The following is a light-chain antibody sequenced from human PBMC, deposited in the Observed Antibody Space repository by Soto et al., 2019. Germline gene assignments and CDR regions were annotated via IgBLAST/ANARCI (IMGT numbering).Light chain of an antibody. CDR1: ESVGSD. V-gene: IGKV3-11*01. J-gene: IGKJ4*01. CDR2: DVS. CDR3: QLLDSWTLT. Sequence: ENVLTQSPATLSLSPGEGATLSCRASESVGSDLAWYHQKPGQPPRLLIYDVSGRATGVPARFSGSVSGTDFPHSILSLEPEDFAVYCCQLLDSWTLTFGGGTKVEIK.